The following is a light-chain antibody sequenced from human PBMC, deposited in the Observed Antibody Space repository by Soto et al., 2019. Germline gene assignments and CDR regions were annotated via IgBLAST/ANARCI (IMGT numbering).Light chain of an antibody. V-gene: IGKV1-39*01. J-gene: IGKJ1*01. CDR1: QTIGNY. CDR2: AAS. Sequence: DIQMTQSPSSLSASVGDRVTITCRASQTIGNYLNWYQQKPGKAPELLMYAASTLQSGVPSGFSGSGSGTDFTLNISSLQPEDFATDYCQQSYATPRTVGQGTKVDIK. CDR3: QQSYATPRT.